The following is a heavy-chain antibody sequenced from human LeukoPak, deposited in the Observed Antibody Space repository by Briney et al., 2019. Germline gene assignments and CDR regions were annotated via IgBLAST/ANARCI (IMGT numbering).Heavy chain of an antibody. Sequence: GASVKVSCKASGYTFTSYDFNWVRQAAGQGLEWMGWMNPNSGNTGYSQKFQGRVTMTRNTSISTAYMELSSLRSEDTAVYYCARGQGYCSSTSCYNNLNYYYMDVWGKGTTVTVSS. J-gene: IGHJ6*03. V-gene: IGHV1-8*01. D-gene: IGHD2-2*01. CDR3: ARGQGYCSSTSCYNNLNYYYMDV. CDR2: MNPNSGNT. CDR1: GYTFTSYD.